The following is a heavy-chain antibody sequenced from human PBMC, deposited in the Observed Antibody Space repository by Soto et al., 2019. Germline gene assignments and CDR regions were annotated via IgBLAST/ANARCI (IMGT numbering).Heavy chain of an antibody. J-gene: IGHJ6*03. CDR3: ARERGYSGYVGYYYMDV. V-gene: IGHV1-2*04. Sequence: ASVKVSCKASGYTFTGYYMHWVRQAPGQGLEWMGWINPNSGGTNYAQKFQGWVTMTRDTSISTAHMELSRLRSDDTAVYYCARERGYSGYVGYYYMDVWGKGTTVTVSS. D-gene: IGHD5-12*01. CDR2: INPNSGGT. CDR1: GYTFTGYY.